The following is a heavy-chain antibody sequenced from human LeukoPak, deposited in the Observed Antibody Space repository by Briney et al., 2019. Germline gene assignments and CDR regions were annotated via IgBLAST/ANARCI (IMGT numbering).Heavy chain of an antibody. CDR1: GFTLSSYG. CDR2: ISGSGGST. D-gene: IGHD1-26*01. J-gene: IGHJ3*02. Sequence: GGSPRLSCAASGFTLSSYGMSWVRQAPGKGLEWVSAISGSGGSTYYADSVKGRFTISRDNSKNTLYLQMNSLRVEDTAVYYCARELREHGVFDIWGQGIMVTVSS. CDR3: ARELREHGVFDI. V-gene: IGHV3-23*01.